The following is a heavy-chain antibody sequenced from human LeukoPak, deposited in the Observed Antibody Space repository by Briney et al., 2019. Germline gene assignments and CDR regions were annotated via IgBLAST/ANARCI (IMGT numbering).Heavy chain of an antibody. V-gene: IGHV1-8*01. CDR2: MNPNSGNT. D-gene: IGHD2-15*01. CDR3: ARAEYCSGGSCYSSWFDP. Sequence: GASVKVSCKASGYTFTSYDINWVRQATGQGLEWMGWMNPNSGNTGYAQKFQGRVTMTRNTSISTAYMELSSLRSEDTAVYYCARAEYCSGGSCYSSWFDPWGQGTLVTVSS. J-gene: IGHJ5*02. CDR1: GYTFTSYD.